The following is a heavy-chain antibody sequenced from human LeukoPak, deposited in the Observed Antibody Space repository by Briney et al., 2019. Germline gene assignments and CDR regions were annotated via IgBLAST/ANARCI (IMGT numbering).Heavy chain of an antibody. J-gene: IGHJ6*02. D-gene: IGHD5-24*01. V-gene: IGHV4-59*01. CDR1: GGSISSYY. CDR2: IYYSGST. CDR3: ARGDGYSAYGMDV. Sequence: SETLSLTCSVSGGSISSYYWSWIRQPPGKGLEWIGYIYYSGSTNYNPSLKSRVTISVDTSKNQSSLKLSSVTAADTAVYYCARGDGYSAYGMDVWGQGTTVTVSS.